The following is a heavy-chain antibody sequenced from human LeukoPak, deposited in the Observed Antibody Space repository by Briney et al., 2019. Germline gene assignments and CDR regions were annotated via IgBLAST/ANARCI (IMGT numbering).Heavy chain of an antibody. CDR1: GFTFPTYA. D-gene: IGHD3-10*01. V-gene: IGHV3-23*01. J-gene: IGHJ1*01. Sequence: QTGGSLRLSCVASGFTFPTYAMMWVRQAPGKGLEWVSSIRVSDGARFYADSVKGRFTTSRDNPKNTLFLQMNSLRVEDTAVYYCANGLRGNGVVRSAIEYFQHWGQGTLVTVSS. CDR2: IRVSDGAR. CDR3: ANGLRGNGVVRSAIEYFQH.